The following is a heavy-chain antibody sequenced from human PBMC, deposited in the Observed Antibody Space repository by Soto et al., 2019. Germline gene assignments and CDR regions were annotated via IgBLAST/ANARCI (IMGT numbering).Heavy chain of an antibody. D-gene: IGHD6-13*01. CDR2: IYYSGST. J-gene: IGHJ4*02. CDR1: GGSSSSGGYC. CDR3: ARERSSSWSSTDY. V-gene: IGHV4-31*02. Sequence: TLPHTCTVAGGSSSSGGYCWSWIRKHPGKGLEWIGYIYYSGSTYYNPSLKSRVTISVDTSKNQFSLKLSSVTAADTAVYYCARERSSSWSSTDYWGQGTLGTVSS.